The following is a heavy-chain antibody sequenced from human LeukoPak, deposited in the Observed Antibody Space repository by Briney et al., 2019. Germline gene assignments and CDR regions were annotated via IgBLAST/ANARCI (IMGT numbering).Heavy chain of an antibody. J-gene: IGHJ4*02. V-gene: IGHV4-59*01. CDR3: ARGRYFDWLVGPLDY. CDR2: IYYSGST. Sequence: SETLSLTCTVSGGSISSYYWSWIRQPPGKGLEWIGYIYYSGSTNYNPSLKSRVTISVDTSKNQFSLKLSSVTTADTAVYYCARGRYFDWLVGPLDYWGQGTLVTVSS. CDR1: GGSISSYY. D-gene: IGHD3-9*01.